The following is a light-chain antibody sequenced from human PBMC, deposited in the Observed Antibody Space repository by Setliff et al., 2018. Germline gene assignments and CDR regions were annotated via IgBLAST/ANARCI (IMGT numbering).Light chain of an antibody. CDR1: QGFSRW. Sequence: DIQLTQSPSTLSASIGDRVNITCRASQGFSRWLAWYQQEPGKTPKLLIYKVSNLESGVPSRFSGSGSGTEYTLTISSLQPDDFASYYCQQYSSYPVTFGQGTKVDIK. CDR2: KVS. V-gene: IGKV1-5*03. CDR3: QQYSSYPVT. J-gene: IGKJ2*01.